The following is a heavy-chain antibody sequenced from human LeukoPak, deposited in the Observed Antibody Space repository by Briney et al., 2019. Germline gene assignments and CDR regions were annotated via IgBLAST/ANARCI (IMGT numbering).Heavy chain of an antibody. V-gene: IGHV4-31*03. Sequence: SETLSLTCTVSVGSISSGGYNLSWIRQLPGKGLECIWFIYYSGSTFYNPSLKSRVTISIDTSKNQFSLKLSSVTAADTAVYYCASLYYFDSSGYYYGKADIWGQGTMVTVSS. J-gene: IGHJ3*02. CDR1: VGSISSGGYN. CDR2: IYYSGST. CDR3: ASLYYFDSSGYYYGKADI. D-gene: IGHD3-22*01.